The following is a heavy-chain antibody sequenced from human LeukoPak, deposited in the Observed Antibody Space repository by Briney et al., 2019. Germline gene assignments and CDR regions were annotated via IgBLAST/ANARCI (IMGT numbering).Heavy chain of an antibody. J-gene: IGHJ4*02. CDR2: IATSGTTI. CDR3: ALLAVASDFDY. CDR1: GFPFSIYE. D-gene: IGHD6-19*01. Sequence: GGSLRLSCAVSGFPFSIYEMNWVRQAPGKGLEWVSNIATSGTTIYYADSVKGRFSISRDNAKSSLYLQMNSLRVEDTAVYYCALLAVASDFDYWGQGALVTVSS. V-gene: IGHV3-48*03.